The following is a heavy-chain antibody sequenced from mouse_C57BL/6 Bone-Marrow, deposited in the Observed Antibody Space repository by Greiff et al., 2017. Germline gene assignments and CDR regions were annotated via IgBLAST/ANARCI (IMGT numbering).Heavy chain of an antibody. Sequence: QVQLKESGAELARPGASVKLSCKASGYTFTSYGISWVKQRTGQGLEWIGEIYPRSGNTYYNEKFKGKATLTADKSSSTAYMELRSLTSEDSAVYFCARPYSKGAMDYWGQGTSVTVSS. J-gene: IGHJ4*01. V-gene: IGHV1-81*01. CDR1: GYTFTSYG. CDR3: ARPYSKGAMDY. D-gene: IGHD2-5*01. CDR2: IYPRSGNT.